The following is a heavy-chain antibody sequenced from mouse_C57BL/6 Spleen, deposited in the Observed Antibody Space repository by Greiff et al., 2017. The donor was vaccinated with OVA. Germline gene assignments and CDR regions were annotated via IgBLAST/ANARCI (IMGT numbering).Heavy chain of an antibody. V-gene: IGHV1-18*01. Sequence: VQLQQSGPELVKPGASVKIPCKASGYTFTDYNMDWVKQSHGKSLEWIGDINPNNGGTIYNQKFKGKATLTVDKSSSTAYMELRSLTSEDTAVYYCARRYSNRGNYFDYWGQGTTLTVSS. CDR2: INPNNGGT. J-gene: IGHJ2*01. CDR3: ARRYSNRGNYFDY. D-gene: IGHD2-5*01. CDR1: GYTFTDYN.